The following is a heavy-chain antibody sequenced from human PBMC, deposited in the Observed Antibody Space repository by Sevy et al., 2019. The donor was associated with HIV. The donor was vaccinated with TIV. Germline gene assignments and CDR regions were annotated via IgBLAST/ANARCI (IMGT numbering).Heavy chain of an antibody. Sequence: GGSLRLSCAASEFTFSSYNIHWVRQAPGKGLEWLANINQDGSTNYYADSVKGRFTISRDNAKNLVYLQMNSLRPEDTGLYYCARAIAAAAGFWGQGTLVTVSS. V-gene: IGHV3-7*01. D-gene: IGHD6-13*01. CDR3: ARAIAAAAGF. J-gene: IGHJ4*02. CDR2: INQDGSTN. CDR1: EFTFSSYN.